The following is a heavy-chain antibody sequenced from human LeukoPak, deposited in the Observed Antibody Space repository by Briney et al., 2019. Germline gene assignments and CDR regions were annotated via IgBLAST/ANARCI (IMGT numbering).Heavy chain of an antibody. CDR1: GFTFSGSA. CDR3: TRPRFSGSYYLFDY. J-gene: IGHJ4*02. D-gene: IGHD1-26*01. Sequence: GGSLRLSCAASGFTFSGSAMHWVRQASGKGLEWVGRIRSKANSYATAYAASVKGRFTISRDDSKNTAYLQMNSLKTEDTAVYYCTRPRFSGSYYLFDYWGQGTPVTASS. CDR2: IRSKANSYAT. V-gene: IGHV3-73*01.